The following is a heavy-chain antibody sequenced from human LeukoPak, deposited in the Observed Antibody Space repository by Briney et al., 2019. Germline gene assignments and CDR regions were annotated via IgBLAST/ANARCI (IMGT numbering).Heavy chain of an antibody. Sequence: PSETLSLTCAVYGGSFSGYYWSWIRQPPGKGLEWIGNIYYSGSTYYNPSLKSRVAISADTSKNQFSLNLTSVTAADTAVYYCARLSCSSSTCYFPNAFDIWGQGTMVTVSS. CDR2: IYYSGST. V-gene: IGHV4-34*01. CDR1: GGSFSGYY. CDR3: ARLSCSSSTCYFPNAFDI. J-gene: IGHJ3*02. D-gene: IGHD2-2*01.